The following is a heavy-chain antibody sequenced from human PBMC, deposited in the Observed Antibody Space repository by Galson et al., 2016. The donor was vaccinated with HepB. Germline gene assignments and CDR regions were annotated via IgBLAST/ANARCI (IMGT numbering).Heavy chain of an antibody. J-gene: IGHJ6*02. D-gene: IGHD3-22*01. CDR3: AREQRVNYGMDV. Sequence: SLRLSCAASGFTFSSHGMHWVRQAPGKGLEWVAVIWYDGSNKYYADSVKGRFTLSRDNSKNTLYLEMNSLRGEDTAGYYCAREQRVNYGMDVRDQGTTVTVSS. CDR1: GFTFSSHG. V-gene: IGHV3-33*01. CDR2: IWYDGSNK.